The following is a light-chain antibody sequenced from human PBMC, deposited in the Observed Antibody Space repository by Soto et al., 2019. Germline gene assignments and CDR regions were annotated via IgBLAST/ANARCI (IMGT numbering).Light chain of an antibody. Sequence: EIVLTQSPGTLSLSPGERATLSCRASQSVSSNYLAWYQQRRGQPPRLLIYGASSRATGVPDRFSGSGSGADFTLTISRLEPKDFAKYYCQQYGSSPKTFGQGTEVEIK. CDR3: QQYGSSPKT. J-gene: IGKJ1*01. CDR2: GAS. V-gene: IGKV3-20*01. CDR1: QSVSSNY.